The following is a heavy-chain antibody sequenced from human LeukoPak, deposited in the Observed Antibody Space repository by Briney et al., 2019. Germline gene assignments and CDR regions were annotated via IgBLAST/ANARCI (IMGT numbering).Heavy chain of an antibody. CDR1: GFTFSSYA. Sequence: PGGSLRLSCAASGFTFSSYAMHWVRQAPGKGLEYVSAISSNGDSTYYANSVKGRFTISRDNSKNTLYLQMGSLRAEDTAVYYCACHYYGSLNVDYWGQGTLVTVSS. V-gene: IGHV3-64*01. J-gene: IGHJ4*02. CDR2: ISSNGDST. CDR3: ACHYYGSLNVDY. D-gene: IGHD3-10*01.